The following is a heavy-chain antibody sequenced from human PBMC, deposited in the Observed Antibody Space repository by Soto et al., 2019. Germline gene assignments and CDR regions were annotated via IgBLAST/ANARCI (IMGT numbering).Heavy chain of an antibody. J-gene: IGHJ6*02. CDR2: IGTAGDT. CDR3: ARGGSGYSSYYYYGMDV. V-gene: IGHV3-13*01. CDR1: GFTFSSYD. Sequence: EVQLVESGGGLVQPGGSLRLSCAASGFTFSSYDMHWVRQATGKGLEWVSAIGTAGDTYYPGSVKGRFTISRENAKNSLYLQMNSLRAGDTGVYYCARGGSGYSSYYYYGMDVWGQGTTVTVSS. D-gene: IGHD3-3*01.